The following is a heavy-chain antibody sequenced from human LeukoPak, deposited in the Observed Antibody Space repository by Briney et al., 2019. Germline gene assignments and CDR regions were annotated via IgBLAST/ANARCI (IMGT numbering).Heavy chain of an antibody. CDR1: GYSISSGYY. J-gene: IGHJ4*02. V-gene: IGHV4-38-2*02. D-gene: IGHD4-17*01. CDR2: IYHSGST. CDR3: ARIPTMTFFDY. Sequence: SETLSLTCTVSGYSISSGYYWGWIRQPPGKGLEWIGSIYHSGSTYYNPSLKSRVTISVDTSKSQFSLKLSSVTAADTAVYYCARIPTMTFFDYWGQGTLVTVSS.